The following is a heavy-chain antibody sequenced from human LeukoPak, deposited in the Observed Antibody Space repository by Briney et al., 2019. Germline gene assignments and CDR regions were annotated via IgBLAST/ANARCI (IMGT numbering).Heavy chain of an antibody. CDR2: IYPGDSET. V-gene: IGHV5-51*01. J-gene: IGHJ3*02. Sequence: KSGESLKISCKGSGYSFTTYWIAWVRQMPGEGLEWMGKIYPGDSETRYSPSFQGQLTISADKSITTAYLQWGSLKASDTAMYYCTRSPRDGYHDAFDIWGQGTMVTVFS. CDR3: TRSPRDGYHDAFDI. CDR1: GYSFTTYW. D-gene: IGHD5-24*01.